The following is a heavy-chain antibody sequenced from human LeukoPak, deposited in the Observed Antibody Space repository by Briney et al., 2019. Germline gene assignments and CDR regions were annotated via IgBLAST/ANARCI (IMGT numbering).Heavy chain of an antibody. CDR2: IYASGNT. V-gene: IGHV4-61*02. J-gene: IGHJ4*02. CDR1: GDSISSSRHH. CDR3: ARDGVVTMELNY. Sequence: SETLSLTCTVSGDSISSSRHHWSWIRQPAGKGLEWIGRIYASGNTNYNPSLKSRVTISLDTSKNQFSLNLRSVTAADTAVHYCARDGVVTMELNYWGQGTLVTVSS. D-gene: IGHD3-3*01.